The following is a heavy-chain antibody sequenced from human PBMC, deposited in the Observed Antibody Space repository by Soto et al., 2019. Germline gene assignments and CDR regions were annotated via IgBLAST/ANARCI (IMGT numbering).Heavy chain of an antibody. CDR3: ARGGGVGVAGSAAFDM. V-gene: IGHV1-2*02. Sequence: QLHLVQSGAVVKKPGASVTVSCSASGYPVTAYYMHWVRQAPGRGLEWMGGINPATGAAKYTQTFQDRVTMPRDTSTITVFMELGGLTSEDTAVFYCARGGGVGVAGSAAFDMWGQGTLVTVSS. CDR1: GYPVTAYY. J-gene: IGHJ3*02. CDR2: INPATGAA. D-gene: IGHD3-3*01.